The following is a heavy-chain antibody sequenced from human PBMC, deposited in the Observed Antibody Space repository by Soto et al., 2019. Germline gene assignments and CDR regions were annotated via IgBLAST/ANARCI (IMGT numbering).Heavy chain of an antibody. D-gene: IGHD6-19*01. Sequence: EVQLVESGGGLVQPGGSLRLSCAASAFPFSSYWMSWVRQAPGKGLEWVANIKQGGSEKYYVDSVKGRFTISRDNAKNSLYLQMNSLRAEDTAVYYCARVFHMREWLVFDYWGQGTLVTVSS. J-gene: IGHJ4*02. V-gene: IGHV3-7*03. CDR3: ARVFHMREWLVFDY. CDR2: IKQGGSEK. CDR1: AFPFSSYW.